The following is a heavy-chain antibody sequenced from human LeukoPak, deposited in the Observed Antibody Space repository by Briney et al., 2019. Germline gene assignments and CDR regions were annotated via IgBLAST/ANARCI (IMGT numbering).Heavy chain of an antibody. D-gene: IGHD3-10*01. CDR2: IWNDGSYK. V-gene: IGHV3-33*01. CDR1: GFTFSSYG. J-gene: IGHJ4*02. Sequence: GGSLRLSCAASGFTFSSYGMHWVRQAPGKGLEWVAVIWNDGSYKYYADSVKGRFTISRDNSKNTLYLQMNSLRAEDTAVYYCARHFGGYTYDFWGQGTLVTVSS. CDR3: ARHFGGYTYDF.